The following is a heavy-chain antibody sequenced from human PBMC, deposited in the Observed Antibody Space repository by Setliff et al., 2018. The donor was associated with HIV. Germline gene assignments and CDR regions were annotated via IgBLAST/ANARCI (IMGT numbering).Heavy chain of an antibody. D-gene: IGHD6-19*01. CDR3: ARGAWYTSGWYSSRYMDV. Sequence: ASVKVSCKASGYTFTSSDINWVRQAPGQGLEWMGWMNPNSGNTGYAQKFQGRVTLTRHTSISTAYMELNSLRCEDTAVYYCARGAWYTSGWYSSRYMDVWGKGTTVTVS. J-gene: IGHJ6*03. CDR1: GYTFTSSD. V-gene: IGHV1-8*02. CDR2: MNPNSGNT.